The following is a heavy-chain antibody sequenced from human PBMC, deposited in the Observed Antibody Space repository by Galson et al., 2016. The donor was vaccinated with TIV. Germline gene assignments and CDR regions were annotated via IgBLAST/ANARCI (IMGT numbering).Heavy chain of an antibody. CDR2: IWYDGTNT. D-gene: IGHD1-26*01. CDR3: ARTGANTLYSGGYGDDDGFDF. CDR1: GFTLPNYG. Sequence: SLRLSCATSGFTLPNYGMTWVRQAPGKGLEWVAVIWYDGTNTHYADSVKGRFTISKDNSENTLNLQMNTLRAEDTAVYYCARTGANTLYSGGYGDDDGFDFGGQGTMVTVSS. J-gene: IGHJ3*01. V-gene: IGHV3-33*01.